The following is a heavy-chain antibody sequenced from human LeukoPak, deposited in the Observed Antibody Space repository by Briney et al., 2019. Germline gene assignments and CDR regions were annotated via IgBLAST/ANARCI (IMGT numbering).Heavy chain of an antibody. V-gene: IGHV3-9*01. CDR1: GFTFDDYA. D-gene: IGHD3-3*01. Sequence: SLRLSCAASGFTFDDYAMHWVRQAPGKGLEWVSGISWNSGSICYVDSVKGRFTISRDNAKNSLYLQMNSLRAEDTALCYCAKAETVGVAPYFQHWGQGTLVTVSS. CDR2: ISWNSGSI. J-gene: IGHJ1*01. CDR3: AKAETVGVAPYFQH.